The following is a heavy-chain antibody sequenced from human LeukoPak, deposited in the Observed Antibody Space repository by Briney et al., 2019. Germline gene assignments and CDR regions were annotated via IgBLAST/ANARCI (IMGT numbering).Heavy chain of an antibody. D-gene: IGHD6-19*01. CDR3: ARDPSSGPSDNWFDP. J-gene: IGHJ5*02. CDR1: GYTFTSYY. CDR2: INRSGGST. Sequence: GASVKVSCKASGYTFTSYYMHWVRQAPGQGLEWMGIINRSGGSTSYAQKFQGRVTMTRDTSTSTVYMELSSLRSEDTAVYYCARDPSSGPSDNWFDPWGQGTLVTVSS. V-gene: IGHV1-46*01.